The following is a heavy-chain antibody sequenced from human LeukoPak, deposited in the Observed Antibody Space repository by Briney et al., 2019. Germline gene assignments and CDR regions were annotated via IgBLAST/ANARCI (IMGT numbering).Heavy chain of an antibody. CDR2: FHHTGST. Sequence: SETLSLTCAVSGSSISGDYYWGWIRQPPGKGLEWIGSFHHTGSTYYNPSLRGRVTISVDTSKNQFSLKLTSVTAADTAVYYCAREIYDSSGYYGKNWGQGTLVTVSS. CDR3: AREIYDSSGYYGKN. V-gene: IGHV4-38-2*02. D-gene: IGHD3-22*01. CDR1: GSSISGDYY. J-gene: IGHJ4*02.